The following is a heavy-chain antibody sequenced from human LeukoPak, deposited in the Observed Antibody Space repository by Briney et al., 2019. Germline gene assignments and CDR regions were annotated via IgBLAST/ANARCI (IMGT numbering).Heavy chain of an antibody. D-gene: IGHD4-17*01. CDR3: ARDLAYGDDGL. J-gene: IGHJ4*02. CDR2: ISSSSSYI. Sequence: GGSLRLSCAASGFTLSNYSMNWVRQAPGKRREWVAFISSSSSYIFYADSLKGRFTISRDNAKNSLYLQMNSLRADDTAVYYCARDLAYGDDGLWGQGTLVTVSS. V-gene: IGHV3-21*01. CDR1: GFTLSNYS.